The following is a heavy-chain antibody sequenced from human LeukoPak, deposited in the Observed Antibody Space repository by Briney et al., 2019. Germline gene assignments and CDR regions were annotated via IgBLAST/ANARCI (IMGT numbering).Heavy chain of an antibody. D-gene: IGHD3-10*01. Sequence: PSETLSLTCSVSGSSISSSYWSWVRQPAGKGLEWMGRISSSGSTNYNPSLESRITMSVDMSNNQFSLKLTSMTAADTAVYYCARSGYSGSFCFDSWGQGILVTVSS. CDR3: ARSGYSGSFCFDS. V-gene: IGHV4-4*07. J-gene: IGHJ4*02. CDR1: GSSISSSY. CDR2: ISSSGST.